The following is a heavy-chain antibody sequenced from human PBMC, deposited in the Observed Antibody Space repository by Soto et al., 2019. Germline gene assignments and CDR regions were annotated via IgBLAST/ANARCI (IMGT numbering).Heavy chain of an antibody. CDR3: AKEGGSYYGRAFDI. J-gene: IGHJ3*02. V-gene: IGHV3-30*18. CDR1: GFTFSSYG. D-gene: IGHD1-26*01. Sequence: QVQLVESGGGVVQPGRSLRLSCAASGFTFSSYGMHWVRQAPGKGLEWVAVISYDGSNKYYADSVKGRFTISRDNSKNTLYLQMNSLRAEDTAVYYCAKEGGSYYGRAFDIWGQGTMVTVSS. CDR2: ISYDGSNK.